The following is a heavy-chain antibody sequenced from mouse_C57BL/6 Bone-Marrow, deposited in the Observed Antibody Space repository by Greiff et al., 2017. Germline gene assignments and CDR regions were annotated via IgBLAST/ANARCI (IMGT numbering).Heavy chain of an antibody. D-gene: IGHD1-1*01. CDR1: GYSFTGYF. CDR2: INPYNGDT. Sequence: EVKLQESGPELVKPGDSVKISCKASGYSFTGYFMNWVMQSHGKSLEWIGRINPYNGDTFYNQKFKGKATLTVDKSSSTAHMELRSLTSEDSAVYYCARSWDYGSSPFAYWGQGTLVTVSA. CDR3: ARSWDYGSSPFAY. V-gene: IGHV1-20*01. J-gene: IGHJ3*01.